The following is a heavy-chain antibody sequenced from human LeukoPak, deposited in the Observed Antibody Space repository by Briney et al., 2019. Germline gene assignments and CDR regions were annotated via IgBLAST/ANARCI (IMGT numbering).Heavy chain of an antibody. D-gene: IGHD3-16*01. CDR2: ISSGSSYI. V-gene: IGHV3-21*01. CDR1: GFTFSTYG. J-gene: IGHJ6*03. CDR3: AKDQNYDSGPLYMDV. Sequence: KPGGSLRLSCAASGFTFSTYGINWVRQAPGKGLEWVSSISSGSSYIYYADSVKGRFTISRDNAKNSLYLQMNSLTAEDTAVYYCAKDQNYDSGPLYMDVWGKGTTVTISS.